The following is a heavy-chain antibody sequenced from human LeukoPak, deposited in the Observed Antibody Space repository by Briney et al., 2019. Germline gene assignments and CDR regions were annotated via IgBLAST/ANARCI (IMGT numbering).Heavy chain of an antibody. V-gene: IGHV1-2*02. J-gene: IGHJ4*02. CDR2: INPKSGVT. CDR3: ARRIAVAGSPVYYFDY. Sequence: ASVKVSCKASAYTLSGYYMLWVRQAPGQGLEWMGWINPKSGVTNYAQKFQGRVTMTWDTSINTTFMELSRLRSDDTAVYYCARRIAVAGSPVYYFDYWGQGTLVTVSS. D-gene: IGHD6-19*01. CDR1: AYTLSGYY.